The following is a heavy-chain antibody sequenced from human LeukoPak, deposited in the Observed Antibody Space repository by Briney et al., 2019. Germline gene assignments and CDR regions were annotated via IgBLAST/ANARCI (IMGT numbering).Heavy chain of an antibody. J-gene: IGHJ5*02. CDR2: IYYSGST. D-gene: IGHD5-12*01. V-gene: IGHV4-61*08. CDR1: GGSISSGGYY. Sequence: SQTLSLTCAVSGGSISSGGYYWSWIRQPPGKGLEWIGYIYYSGSTDYNPSLKSRVTISVDTSKNQFSLKLSSVTAADTAVYYCARAIKANWFDPWGQGTLVTVSS. CDR3: ARAIKANWFDP.